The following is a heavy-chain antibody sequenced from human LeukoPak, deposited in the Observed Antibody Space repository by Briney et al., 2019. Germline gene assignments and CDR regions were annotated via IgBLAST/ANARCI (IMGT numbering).Heavy chain of an antibody. Sequence: ASVKVSCKASGYTFTGYYMHWVRQAPGQGLEWMGRINPNSGGTNYAQKFQGRVTMTRDMSISTAYMEPSRLRSDDTAVYYRARSPSIPTIVVVVAATDDWFDPWGQGTLVTVSS. CDR1: GYTFTGYY. CDR3: ARSPSIPTIVVVVAATDDWFDP. CDR2: INPNSGGT. D-gene: IGHD2-15*01. V-gene: IGHV1-2*06. J-gene: IGHJ5*02.